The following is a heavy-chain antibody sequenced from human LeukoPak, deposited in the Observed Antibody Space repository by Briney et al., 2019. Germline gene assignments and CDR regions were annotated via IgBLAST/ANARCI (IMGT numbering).Heavy chain of an antibody. Sequence: GGSLRLSCAASGFTFSSYGMHWVRQAPGKGLEWVAFIRYDGSNKYYADSVKGRFTISRDNSKNTLYLQMNSLRAEDTAVYYCAKDSTVVVPADICYYYYMDVWGKGTTVTVSS. CDR1: GFTFSSYG. J-gene: IGHJ6*03. D-gene: IGHD2-2*01. CDR3: AKDSTVVVPADICYYYYMDV. V-gene: IGHV3-30*02. CDR2: IRYDGSNK.